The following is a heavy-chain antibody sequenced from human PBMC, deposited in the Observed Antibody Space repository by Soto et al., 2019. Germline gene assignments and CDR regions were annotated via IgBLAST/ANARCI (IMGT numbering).Heavy chain of an antibody. Sequence: GGSLRLSCAASGFTFSSYSMNWVRQAPGKGLEWVSYISSSSSTIYYADSVKGRFTISRDNAKNSLYLQMNSLRAEDTAVYYCARDLGSSWYPEYFQHWGQGTLVTSPQ. D-gene: IGHD6-13*01. CDR1: GFTFSSYS. V-gene: IGHV3-48*01. J-gene: IGHJ1*01. CDR3: ARDLGSSWYPEYFQH. CDR2: ISSSSSTI.